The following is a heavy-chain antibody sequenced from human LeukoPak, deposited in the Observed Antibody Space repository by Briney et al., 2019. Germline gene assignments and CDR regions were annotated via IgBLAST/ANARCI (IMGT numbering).Heavy chain of an antibody. J-gene: IGHJ4*02. CDR1: GFTFSSYS. V-gene: IGHV3-21*01. CDR3: ARDPGDYYDSSGYYLPPLDY. CDR2: ISSSSSYI. D-gene: IGHD3-22*01. Sequence: GGSLRLSCAASGFTFSSYSMNWVRQAPGKGLEWVSSISSSSSYIYYADSVKGRFTISRDNAKNSLYLQMNSLRAEDQAVYYCARDPGDYYDSSGYYLPPLDYWGQGTLVTVSS.